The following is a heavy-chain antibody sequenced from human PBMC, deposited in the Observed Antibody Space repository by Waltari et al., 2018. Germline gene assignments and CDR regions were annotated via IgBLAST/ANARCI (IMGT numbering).Heavy chain of an antibody. D-gene: IGHD5-12*01. CDR3: AKSNYMSGYASGTDY. J-gene: IGHJ4*02. V-gene: IGHV1-46*03. Sequence: QVQLVQSGAEVKKPGASVKVSCKASGYTFKNYYMIWVRQAPGQGLEWMGIINPGTESPAYAQKFRGRVTMTRDTSTSTVYMELRSLKKDDTAVYYCAKSNYMSGYASGTDYWGQGTLVTVSS. CDR2: INPGTESP. CDR1: GYTFKNYY.